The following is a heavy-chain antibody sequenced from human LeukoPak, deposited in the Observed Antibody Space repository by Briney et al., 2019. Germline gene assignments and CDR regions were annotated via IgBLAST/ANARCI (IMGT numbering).Heavy chain of an antibody. CDR3: ARRLVDSDDGYDV. CDR2: INPNSGNT. V-gene: IGHV1-2*02. D-gene: IGHD1-26*01. CDR1: GYNFTAYS. J-gene: IGHJ3*01. Sequence: GTSVKVSCKASGYNFTAYSMHWVRQAPGQGLEWMGWINPNSGNTGYAQTFHDRVTMTRDTSISTAYMELSRLRSDDTAVYYCARRLVDSDDGYDVWGQGTMVAVS.